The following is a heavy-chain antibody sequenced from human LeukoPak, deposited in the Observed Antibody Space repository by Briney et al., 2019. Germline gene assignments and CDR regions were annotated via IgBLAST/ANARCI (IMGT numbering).Heavy chain of an antibody. CDR1: GYSFTSYW. V-gene: IGHV5-51*01. CDR3: ARLLPAYYYDSSGAVDY. D-gene: IGHD3-22*01. Sequence: GESLKISCKGSGYSFTSYWIGWVRQMPGKGLEWMGIIYPGDSDTRYSPSFQGQVTISADKPISTAYLQWSSLKASDTAMYYCARLLPAYYYDSSGAVDYWGQGTLVTVSS. CDR2: IYPGDSDT. J-gene: IGHJ4*02.